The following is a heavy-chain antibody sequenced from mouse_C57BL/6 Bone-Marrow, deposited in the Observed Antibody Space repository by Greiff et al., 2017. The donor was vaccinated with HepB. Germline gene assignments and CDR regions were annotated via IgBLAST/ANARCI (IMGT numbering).Heavy chain of an antibody. Sequence: QVQLQQSGAELAKPGASVKLSCKASGYTFTSYWMHWVKQRPGQGLEWIGYINPSSGYTNYNQKFKGKATLTVDTSSSTAYMQLSSLTSEDSAVYYCARVGYYAVYWGQGTTLTVSS. CDR3: ARVGYYAVY. V-gene: IGHV1-7*01. J-gene: IGHJ2*01. CDR2: INPSSGYT. D-gene: IGHD2-1*01. CDR1: GYTFTSYW.